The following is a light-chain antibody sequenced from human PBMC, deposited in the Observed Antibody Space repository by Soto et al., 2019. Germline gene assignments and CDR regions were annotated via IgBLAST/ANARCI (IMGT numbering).Light chain of an antibody. CDR1: QSVSSN. V-gene: IGKV3-15*01. CDR2: GAS. CDR3: QQYNNWLLIT. Sequence: EIVMTQSPATLSVSPGERATLSCRASQSVSSNLAWYQHKPGQAPRLLIYGASTRATGIPARFSGSGSGTEFTLTISSLQSEDFAVYYCQQYNNWLLITFGQGTRLEIK. J-gene: IGKJ5*01.